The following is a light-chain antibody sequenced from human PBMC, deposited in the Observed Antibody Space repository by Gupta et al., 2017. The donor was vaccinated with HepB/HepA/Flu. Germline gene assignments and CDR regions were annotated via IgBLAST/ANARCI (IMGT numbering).Light chain of an antibody. V-gene: IGKV1-5*03. Sequence: DIQMTQSPSTLSASVGDRVTITCRASQNTGYWLAWFQQKPGKAPNLLISKTSTLESGVPSRFSGSGSGTEFTLTISSLQPDDFATYYCQQEKNSPWTFGQGTKVEIK. J-gene: IGKJ1*01. CDR3: QQEKNSPWT. CDR2: KTS. CDR1: QNTGYW.